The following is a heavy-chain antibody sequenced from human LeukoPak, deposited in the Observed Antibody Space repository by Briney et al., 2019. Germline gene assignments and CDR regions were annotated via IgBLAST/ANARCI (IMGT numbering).Heavy chain of an antibody. CDR2: ISGSGGST. J-gene: IGHJ4*02. CDR1: GFTVSSNY. Sequence: GGSLRLSCAASGFTVSSNYMSWVRQAPGKGLEWVSAISGSGGSTYYADSVKGRFTISRDNSKNTLYLQMNSLRAEDTAVYYCAERGAEVGATVAPGDYWGQGTLVTVSS. V-gene: IGHV3-23*01. D-gene: IGHD1-26*01. CDR3: AERGAEVGATVAPGDY.